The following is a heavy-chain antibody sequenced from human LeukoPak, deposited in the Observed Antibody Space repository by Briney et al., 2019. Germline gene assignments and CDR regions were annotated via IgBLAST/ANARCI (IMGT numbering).Heavy chain of an antibody. CDR3: AKYPGGFTGIVNYYHMDV. V-gene: IGHV3-30*18. D-gene: IGHD1-26*01. CDR2: ISYDGSNK. Sequence: GRSLRLSCAASGFTFSNYGMHWVRQAPGKGLEWVAVISYDGSNKYYTDSVKGRFTISRDNSKNTLFLQMNSLRAEDTALYYCAKYPGGFTGIVNYYHMDVWGKGTTVSVSS. CDR1: GFTFSNYG. J-gene: IGHJ6*03.